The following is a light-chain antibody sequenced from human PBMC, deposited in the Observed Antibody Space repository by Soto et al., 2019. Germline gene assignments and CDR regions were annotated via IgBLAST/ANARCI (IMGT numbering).Light chain of an antibody. CDR2: GAS. V-gene: IGKV3-15*01. CDR3: QQYNNWPPYT. CDR1: QSVSSS. J-gene: IGKJ2*01. Sequence: EIVMTQSPGTLSVSPGERATLSCRASQSVSSSLAWYQQRPGQAPRLLIYGASTRATGVPARFSGSGSGTEFTLTITSLQYEDFAAYYCQQYNNWPPYTFGQGTKLQIK.